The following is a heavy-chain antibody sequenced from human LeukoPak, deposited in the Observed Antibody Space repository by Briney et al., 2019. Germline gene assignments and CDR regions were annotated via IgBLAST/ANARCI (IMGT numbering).Heavy chain of an antibody. CDR1: GYTFTGYY. Sequence: ASVKVSCKASGYTFTGYYMHCVRQAPAQGLEWMGWINPNSGGTNYAQKFQGRVTMTRDTSISTAYMELSRLRSDDTAVYYCASLGNPYSSGWTIDYWGQGTLVTVSS. V-gene: IGHV1-2*02. J-gene: IGHJ4*02. D-gene: IGHD6-19*01. CDR3: ASLGNPYSSGWTIDY. CDR2: INPNSGGT.